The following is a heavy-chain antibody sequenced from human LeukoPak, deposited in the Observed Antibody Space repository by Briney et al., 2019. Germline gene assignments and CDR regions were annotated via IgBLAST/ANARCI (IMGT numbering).Heavy chain of an antibody. Sequence: SETLSLACTVSGGSISSYYWSWIRQPPGKGLEWIGSIYHSGSTYYNPSLKSRVTISVDTSKNQFSLKLSSVTAADTAVYYCARALRGSYWGYFDYWGQGTLVTVSS. CDR1: GGSISSYY. CDR3: ARALRGSYWGYFDY. CDR2: IYHSGST. J-gene: IGHJ4*02. D-gene: IGHD1-26*01. V-gene: IGHV4-59*08.